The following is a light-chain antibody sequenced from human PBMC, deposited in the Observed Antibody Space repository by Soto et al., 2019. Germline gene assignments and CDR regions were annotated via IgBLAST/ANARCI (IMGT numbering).Light chain of an antibody. V-gene: IGLV2-8*01. CDR1: SSDGGAYNY. CDR2: EVS. Sequence: QSAPTQPPSASGSPGQSATISCTGTSSDGGAYNYVSWYQQYPGKAPKLIIYEVSKRPSGVPNRFSGSKSGNTASLTVSGLQPEDEADYYCSSYAGSSPWVFGGGTKLTVL. J-gene: IGLJ3*02. CDR3: SSYAGSSPWV.